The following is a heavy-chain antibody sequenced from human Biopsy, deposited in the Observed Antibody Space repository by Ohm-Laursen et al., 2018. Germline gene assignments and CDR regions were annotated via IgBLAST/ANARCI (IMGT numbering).Heavy chain of an antibody. CDR3: ARPTNARAGGAPFDI. D-gene: IGHD1-1*01. Sequence: SLRLSCAASGFTFSSFAMSWVRQAPGKGLVWVSGISDSGGSTHYADSVKGRFSISGDTSKNTLYLQMNSLRAEDTAMYYCARPTNARAGGAPFDIWGQGTMVTVSS. J-gene: IGHJ3*02. V-gene: IGHV3-23*01. CDR2: ISDSGGST. CDR1: GFTFSSFA.